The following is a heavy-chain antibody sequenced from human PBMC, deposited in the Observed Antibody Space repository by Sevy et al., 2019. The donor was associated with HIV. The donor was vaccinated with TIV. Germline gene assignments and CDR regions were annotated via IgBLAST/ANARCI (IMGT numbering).Heavy chain of an antibody. CDR3: AKDLFGDYCLCPVDY. V-gene: IGHV3-30*18. Sequence: GGSLRLSCAASGFSFSRYGIHWVRQAPGRGLEWVAVISHDGGTQYYADSVKGRFTVSRDNSKYTAYLEMDSLGTEDTAVYFCAKDLFGDYCLCPVDYWGQGALVTVSS. D-gene: IGHD4-17*01. CDR2: ISHDGGTQ. J-gene: IGHJ4*02. CDR1: GFSFSRYG.